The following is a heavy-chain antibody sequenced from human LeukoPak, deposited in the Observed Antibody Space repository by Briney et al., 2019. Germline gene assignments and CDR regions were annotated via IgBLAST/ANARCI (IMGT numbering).Heavy chain of an antibody. CDR3: AKDRSGYDYYGQYYFDY. Sequence: GGSLRLSCVASGFTFSSFSMSWVRQAPGKGLEWVSGISGSGGTTYYADSVKGRFTISRDSSKNTLYLQMNSLSAEDTALYYCAKDRSGYDYYGQYYFDYWGQGTPVTVSS. D-gene: IGHD5-12*01. CDR1: GFTFSSFS. CDR2: ISGSGGTT. J-gene: IGHJ4*02. V-gene: IGHV3-23*01.